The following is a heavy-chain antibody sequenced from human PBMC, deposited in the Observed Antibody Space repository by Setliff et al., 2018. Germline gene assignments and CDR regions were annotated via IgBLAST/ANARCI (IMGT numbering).Heavy chain of an antibody. J-gene: IGHJ3*02. CDR3: ARASAKYEGGAFDI. CDR1: GYTFTSYY. V-gene: IGHV1-46*01. D-gene: IGHD1-26*01. Sequence: ASVKVSCKASGYTFTSYYVHWVRQAPGQGLEWMGMINPSGGSTFYAQNFQGGVAMTRDTSTSTVYMELSSLRSDDTAVYYCARASAKYEGGAFDIWGQGTMVTVSS. CDR2: INPSGGST.